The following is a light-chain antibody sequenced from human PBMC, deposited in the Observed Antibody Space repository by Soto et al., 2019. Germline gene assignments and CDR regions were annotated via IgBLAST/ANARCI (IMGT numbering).Light chain of an antibody. V-gene: IGKV1-5*03. CDR3: QQYSSYPFT. CDR2: KAS. Sequence: DIQLTQSPSTLSASVGDRVTITCRASQSISSCLAWYQHKPGKAPNLLIYKASSLESGVASRFSGSGSGTESTLTISRQHADYFATYYCQQYSSYPFTFGPGTKVDIK. J-gene: IGKJ3*01. CDR1: QSISSC.